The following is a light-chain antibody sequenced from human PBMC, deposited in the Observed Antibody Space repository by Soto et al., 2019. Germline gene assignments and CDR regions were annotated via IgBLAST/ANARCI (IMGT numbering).Light chain of an antibody. CDR2: KAS. J-gene: IGKJ1*01. Sequence: SPLSASVGDRVTITCRASQSISVWLAWYQQKAGKAPNLLIYKASRLESGVPSRFSGSGSETEFTLTISGLQPGDSATYYCQQYNSYSPTFGQGTKVDSK. V-gene: IGKV1-5*03. CDR1: QSISVW. CDR3: QQYNSYSPT.